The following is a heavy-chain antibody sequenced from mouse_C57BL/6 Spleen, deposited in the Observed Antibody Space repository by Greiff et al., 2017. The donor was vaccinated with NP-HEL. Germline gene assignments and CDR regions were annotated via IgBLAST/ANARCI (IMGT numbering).Heavy chain of an antibody. J-gene: IGHJ2*01. Sequence: QVQLKQSGAELVKPGASVKISCKASGYAFSSYWMNWVKQRPGKGLEWIGQIYPGDGDTNYNGKFKGKATLTADKSSSTAYMQLSSLTSEDSAVYFCARSTTVVATDFDYWGQGTTLTVSS. CDR2: IYPGDGDT. CDR1: GYAFSSYW. D-gene: IGHD1-1*01. CDR3: ARSTTVVATDFDY. V-gene: IGHV1-80*01.